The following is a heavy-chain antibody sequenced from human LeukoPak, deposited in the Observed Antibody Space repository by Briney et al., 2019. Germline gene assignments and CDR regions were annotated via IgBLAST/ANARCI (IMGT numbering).Heavy chain of an antibody. CDR3: AKDHESDGYPCLDH. J-gene: IGHJ4*02. CDR1: GFTFSGLA. CDR2: ISASGP. D-gene: IGHD3-22*01. V-gene: IGHV3-23*01. Sequence: GGSLRLSCAASGFTFSGLAMTWVRQAPGKGLEWVSTISASGPYYADAVRGRFTISRDNSRNTLSLQMDSLRAEDTAVYYCAKDHESDGYPCLDHWGLGTLVTVSS.